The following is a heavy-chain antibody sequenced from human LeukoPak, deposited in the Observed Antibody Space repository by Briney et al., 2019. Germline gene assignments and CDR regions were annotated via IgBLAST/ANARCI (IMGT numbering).Heavy chain of an antibody. CDR2: INHSEST. Sequence: SETLSLTCAVYGGSISGYYWSWIRQPPGKGLEWIGEINHSESTNYKPSLKSRVTISVDTSKNQFSLKLSSVTAADTAVYYCARCRGYSYGLGLGNWFDPWGQGTLVTVSS. D-gene: IGHD5-18*01. J-gene: IGHJ5*02. V-gene: IGHV4-34*01. CDR3: ARCRGYSYGLGLGNWFDP. CDR1: GGSISGYY.